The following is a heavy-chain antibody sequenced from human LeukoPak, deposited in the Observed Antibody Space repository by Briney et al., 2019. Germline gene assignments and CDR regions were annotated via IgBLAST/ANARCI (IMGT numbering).Heavy chain of an antibody. Sequence: PSETLSLTCTVSGGSISSSSYYWGWIRQPPGKGLEWIGSIYYSGSTYYNPSLKSRVTISVDTSKNQFSLKLSSVTAADTAVYYCARTADDSSGYSLSDAFDIWGQGTMVTVSS. CDR1: GGSISSSSYY. CDR2: IYYSGST. CDR3: ARTADDSSGYSLSDAFDI. V-gene: IGHV4-39*01. J-gene: IGHJ3*02. D-gene: IGHD3-22*01.